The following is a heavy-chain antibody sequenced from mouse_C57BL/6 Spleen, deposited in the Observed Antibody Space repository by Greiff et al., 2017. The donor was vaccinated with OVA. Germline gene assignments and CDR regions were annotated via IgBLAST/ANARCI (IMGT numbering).Heavy chain of an antibody. V-gene: IGHV1-18*01. J-gene: IGHJ4*01. Sequence: SGPELVKPGASVKIPCKASGYTFTDYNMDWVKQSHGKSLEWIGDINPNNGGTIYNQKFKGKATLTVDKPSSTAYMELRSLTSEDTAVYYCARWGYGSSYAMDYWGQGTSVTVSS. CDR1: GYTFTDYN. CDR2: INPNNGGT. CDR3: ARWGYGSSYAMDY. D-gene: IGHD1-1*01.